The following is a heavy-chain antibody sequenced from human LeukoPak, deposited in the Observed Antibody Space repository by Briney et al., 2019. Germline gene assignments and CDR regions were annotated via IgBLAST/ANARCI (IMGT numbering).Heavy chain of an antibody. CDR3: AKDVTYSGSYREYYMDV. D-gene: IGHD1-26*01. CDR2: INSEGSST. J-gene: IGHJ6*03. V-gene: IGHV3-74*01. CDR1: GFSFSDYW. Sequence: GGSLRLSCAASGFSFSDYWMHWVRQVPEKGPVWVSRINSEGSSTSYADSVKGRFTISRDNAKNMLSLQMNSLRTEDTAMYYCAKDVTYSGSYREYYMDVWGKGTTVTVSS.